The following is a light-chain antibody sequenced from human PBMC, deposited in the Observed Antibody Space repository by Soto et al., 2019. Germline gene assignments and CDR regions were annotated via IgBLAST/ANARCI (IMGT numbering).Light chain of an antibody. CDR3: QQYGSTPLT. Sequence: IVLTQSPATLSFYPGERATLSCSASQSVRNNYLAWYQQKPGQAPRFLIFAASSRATGIPDRFSGSGSGTDFTLTISRLEPEDFAVYYCQQYGSTPLTFGGGTKV. V-gene: IGKV3-20*01. CDR2: AAS. CDR1: QSVRNNY. J-gene: IGKJ4*01.